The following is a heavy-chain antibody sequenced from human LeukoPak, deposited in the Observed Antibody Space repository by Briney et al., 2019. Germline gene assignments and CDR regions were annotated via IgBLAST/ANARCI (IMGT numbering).Heavy chain of an antibody. Sequence: SETLSLTCTVSGGSISSYYWSWIRQPPGKGLEWIGYIYYSGSTNYNPSLKSRVTISVDTSKNQFSLKLSSVTAADTAVYYCAGLTTYQLPPRFDYWGQGTLVTVSS. CDR2: IYYSGST. J-gene: IGHJ4*02. CDR3: AGLTTYQLPPRFDY. CDR1: GGSISSYY. V-gene: IGHV4-59*01. D-gene: IGHD2-2*01.